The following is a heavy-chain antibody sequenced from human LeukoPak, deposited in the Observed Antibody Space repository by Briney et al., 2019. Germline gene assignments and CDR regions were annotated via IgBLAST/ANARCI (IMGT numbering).Heavy chain of an antibody. CDR2: ISYDGSNK. D-gene: IGHD4-17*01. CDR1: GFTFSSYA. Sequence: PGGSLRLSCAASGFTFSSYAMHWVRQAPGKGLEWVAVISYDGSNKYYADSVKGRFTISRDNSKNTLYPQMNSLRAEDTAVYYCARDANGDYVLTGWGQGTLVTVSS. CDR3: ARDANGDYVLTG. V-gene: IGHV3-30*04. J-gene: IGHJ4*02.